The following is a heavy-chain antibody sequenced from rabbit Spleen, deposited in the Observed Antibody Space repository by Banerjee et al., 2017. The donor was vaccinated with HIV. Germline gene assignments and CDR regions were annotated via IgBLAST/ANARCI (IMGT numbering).Heavy chain of an antibody. D-gene: IGHD6-1*01. Sequence: QEQLEESGGGLVQPEGSLTLTCKASGFDFGSNAMCWVRQAPGKGPEWIACIVNGDGSTYYASWVNGRFTISRSTSLATVTLQVTSLTAADTANYFCAKSSYDYYRWDLWGPGTLVTVS. V-gene: IGHV1S47*01. CDR1: GFDFGSNA. CDR3: AKSSYDYYRWDL. J-gene: IGHJ4*01. CDR2: IVNGDGST.